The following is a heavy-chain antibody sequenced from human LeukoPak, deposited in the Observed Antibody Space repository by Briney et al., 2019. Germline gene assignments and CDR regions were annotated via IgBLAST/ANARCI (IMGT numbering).Heavy chain of an antibody. CDR2: IYYTGST. CDR3: ARARGQSGNHFDY. CDR1: GGSISSSRYY. V-gene: IGHV4-39*07. J-gene: IGHJ4*02. D-gene: IGHD3-10*01. Sequence: PSETLSLTCTVSGGSISSSRYYWGWIRQTPGKGLEWIGSIYYTGSTNYNPSLKSRVTISVDTSKNQFSLKLSSVTAADTAVYYCARARGQSGNHFDYWGQGTLVTVSS.